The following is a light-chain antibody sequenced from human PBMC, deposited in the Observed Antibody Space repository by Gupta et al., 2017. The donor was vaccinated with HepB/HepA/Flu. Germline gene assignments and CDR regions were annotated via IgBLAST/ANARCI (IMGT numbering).Light chain of an antibody. CDR1: QSVSSN. V-gene: IGKV3-15*01. CDR3: QQDDCRPPLT. Sequence: ETLMTQSPATLSVSPGERVTLSCRASQSVSSNLAWYQKKPGQAPRLLIYGASTRATGITARFSGSGSGKEFTLTISSRQSEDFAGYYCQQDDCRPPLTFGGGTKVEIK. CDR2: GAS. J-gene: IGKJ4*01.